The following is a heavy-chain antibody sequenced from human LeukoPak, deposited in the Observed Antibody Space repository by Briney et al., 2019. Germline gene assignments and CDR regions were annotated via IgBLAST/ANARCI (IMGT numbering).Heavy chain of an antibody. Sequence: SETLSLTCTVSGGSISSSSYYWGWIRQPPGKGLEWIGSIHYSGSTNYNPSLKSRVTISVDTSKNQFPLKLSSVTAADTAVYYCARTTEGGYSYGYFYYYYMDVWGKGTTVTISS. CDR2: IHYSGST. V-gene: IGHV4-39*06. CDR3: ARTTEGGYSYGYFYYYYMDV. CDR1: GGSISSSSYY. J-gene: IGHJ6*03. D-gene: IGHD5-18*01.